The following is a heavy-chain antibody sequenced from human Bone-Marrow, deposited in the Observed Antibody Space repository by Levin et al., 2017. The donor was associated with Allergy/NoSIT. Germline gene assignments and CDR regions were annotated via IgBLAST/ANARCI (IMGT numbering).Heavy chain of an antibody. CDR1: AFTFMNYG. Sequence: PGGSLRLSCVGSAFTFMNYGMHWVRQAPGRGLEWVAGISYDGNKKFYEDSVKGRFTISRDNSKSTLYLHMNSLRTVDTAVYYCAKGALDYHDSGSERPKFVHWGQGTLVTVSS. D-gene: IGHD3-10*01. CDR3: AKGALDYHDSGSERPKFVH. CDR2: ISYDGNKK. V-gene: IGHV3-30*18. J-gene: IGHJ4*02.